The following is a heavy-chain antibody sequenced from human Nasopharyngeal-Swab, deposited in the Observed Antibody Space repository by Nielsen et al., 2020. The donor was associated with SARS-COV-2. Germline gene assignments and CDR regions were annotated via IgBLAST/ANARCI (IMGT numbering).Heavy chain of an antibody. CDR3: ATILSDGWTPFDY. J-gene: IGHJ4*02. CDR2: FDPEGGET. CDR1: GYTLTELS. Sequence: ASVKVSCKVSGYTLTELSMHWVRQAPGKGLEWMGGFDPEGGETIYAQKFQGRVTMTEDTSTDTAYMELSSLRSEDTAVYYCATILSDGWTPFDYWGQGTLVTVSS. D-gene: IGHD5-24*01. V-gene: IGHV1-24*01.